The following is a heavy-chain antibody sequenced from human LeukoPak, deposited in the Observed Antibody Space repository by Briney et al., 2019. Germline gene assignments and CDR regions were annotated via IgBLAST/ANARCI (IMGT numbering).Heavy chain of an antibody. CDR3: ARESRLTVTTAFDI. D-gene: IGHD4-17*01. CDR2: TYSGGTT. CDR1: GFTVIGSH. Sequence: PGGSLRLSCAASGFTVIGSHMTWVRQAPGKGLQWVSITYSGGTTYYADFVRGRFTMSRDNSDNTLYLHLNSLEADDTAVYYCARESRLTVTTAFDIWGQGTMVTVTS. J-gene: IGHJ3*02. V-gene: IGHV3-66*01.